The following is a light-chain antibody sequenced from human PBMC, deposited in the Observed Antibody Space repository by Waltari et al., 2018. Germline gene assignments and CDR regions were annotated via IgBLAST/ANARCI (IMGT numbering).Light chain of an antibody. Sequence: DIQMTQSPSSVSASVGDRVTITCRASQYINKYLNWYQQKPVRGPKLLIYAASNLQSGVPSRFSGSGSGTDFTLTISSLQPEDFATYFCQQSYSNIPLTFGGGTKVEVK. CDR3: QQSYSNIPLT. J-gene: IGKJ4*01. CDR1: QYINKY. V-gene: IGKV1-39*01. CDR2: AAS.